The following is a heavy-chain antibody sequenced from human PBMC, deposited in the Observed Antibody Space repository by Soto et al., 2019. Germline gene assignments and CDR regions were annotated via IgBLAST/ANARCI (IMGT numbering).Heavy chain of an antibody. D-gene: IGHD2-2*02. CDR3: AKGGLISTSCYTDY. CDR1: GFTFSSYA. CDR2: ISGSGGST. Sequence: GGSLRLSCAASGFTFSSYAMSWVRQAPGKGLEWVSAISGSGGSTYYADSVKGRFTISRDNSKNTLYLQMNSLRAEDTAVYYCAKGGLISTSCYTDYWGQGTLVTVSS. J-gene: IGHJ4*02. V-gene: IGHV3-23*01.